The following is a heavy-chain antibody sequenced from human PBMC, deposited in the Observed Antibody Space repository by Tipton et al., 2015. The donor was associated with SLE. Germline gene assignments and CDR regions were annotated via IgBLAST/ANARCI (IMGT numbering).Heavy chain of an antibody. CDR1: GFFFDDYT. CDR3: GKGLNFDFWSGFGMDV. Sequence: SLRLSCAASGFFFDDYTMHWVRQAPGKGLEWVSGISWDSGSLDYADSVKGRFTISRDNAKNSLYLQMSSLRAEDTAIYYCGKGLNFDFWSGFGMDVWGQGTTVTVS. D-gene: IGHD3-3*01. J-gene: IGHJ6*02. V-gene: IGHV3-9*01. CDR2: ISWDSGSL.